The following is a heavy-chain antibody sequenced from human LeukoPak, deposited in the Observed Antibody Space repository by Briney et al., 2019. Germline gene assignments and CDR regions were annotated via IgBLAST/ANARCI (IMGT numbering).Heavy chain of an antibody. Sequence: SETLSLTCTVSGGSISSGYYYWSWIRQPAGKGLEWIGRIYTSGSTNYNPSLKSRVTISVDTSKNQFSLKLSSVTAADTAVYYCASRGGFGWFDPWGQGTLVTVSS. J-gene: IGHJ5*02. D-gene: IGHD3-16*01. CDR3: ASRGGFGWFDP. CDR1: GGSISSGYYY. V-gene: IGHV4-61*02. CDR2: IYTSGST.